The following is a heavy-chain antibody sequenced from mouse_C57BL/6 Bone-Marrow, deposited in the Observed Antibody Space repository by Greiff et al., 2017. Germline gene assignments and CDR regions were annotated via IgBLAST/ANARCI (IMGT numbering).Heavy chain of an antibody. CDR1: GYTFTDYY. CDR3: ASPRDY. J-gene: IGHJ2*01. D-gene: IGHD2-10*02. CDR2: INPNNGGT. V-gene: IGHV1-26*01. Sequence: EVKLQQSGPELVKPGASVKISCKASGYTFTDYYMNWVKQSHGKSLEWIGDINPNNGGTSYNQKFKGKATLTVDNASSTAYMALRSLTSEYSAVYDCASPRDYWGQGTTLTVSS.